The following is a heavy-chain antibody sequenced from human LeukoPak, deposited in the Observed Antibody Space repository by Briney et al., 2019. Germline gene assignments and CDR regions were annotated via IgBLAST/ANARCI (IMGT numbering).Heavy chain of an antibody. CDR2: VYSTGTT. D-gene: IGHD3-22*01. CDR3: ASEQFYSDSGGFPS. J-gene: IGHJ4*02. V-gene: IGHV4-61*02. CDR1: GDSISSGSKY. Sequence: NPSETLSLTCSVAGDSISSGSKYWNWLRQPAGKGLQWIGRVYSTGTTNYNSSLKSRLTISLDTSKNQFSLNLRSVTAADTAVYYCASEQFYSDSGGFPSWGQGTLVTVSS.